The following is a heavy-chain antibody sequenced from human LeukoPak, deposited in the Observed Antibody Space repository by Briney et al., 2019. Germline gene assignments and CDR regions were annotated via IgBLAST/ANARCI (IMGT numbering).Heavy chain of an antibody. Sequence: GGSLRLSCAASGFTFSSFEMNWVRQAPGKGLEWLSHISTSGSTKYYANSVKGRFTISRDNAENSVYLQMNSLRAEDTAVYYCARSGYSYGLDAFDIWGQGTMVTVSS. CDR2: ISTSGSTK. J-gene: IGHJ3*02. D-gene: IGHD5-18*01. V-gene: IGHV3-48*03. CDR1: GFTFSSFE. CDR3: ARSGYSYGLDAFDI.